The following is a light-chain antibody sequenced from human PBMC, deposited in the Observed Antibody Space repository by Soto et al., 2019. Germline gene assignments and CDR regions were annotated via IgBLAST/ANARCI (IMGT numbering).Light chain of an antibody. CDR1: SSDIGNYDY. CDR3: CSYAGSYIQYV. CDR2: DVS. Sequence: QSALTQPRSVSGSPGQSVTLSCTGTSSDIGNYDYVSWYQQHPGMAPKLIIYDVSKRPSGVPDRFSGSKSGNTASLTISGLQAEDEADYYCCSYAGSYIQYVFGTGTKVTDL. V-gene: IGLV2-11*01. J-gene: IGLJ1*01.